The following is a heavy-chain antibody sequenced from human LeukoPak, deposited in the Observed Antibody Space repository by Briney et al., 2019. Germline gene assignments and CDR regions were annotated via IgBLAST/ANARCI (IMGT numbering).Heavy chain of an antibody. J-gene: IGHJ3*02. CDR2: ISWNSGSI. CDR3: AKDRHCSSTSCYAFDI. Sequence: GRSLRLSCAASGFTFDDYAMHWVRQAPGRGLGWVSGISWNSGSIGYADSVKGRFTISRDNAKNSLYLQMNSLRAEDTALYYCAKDRHCSSTSCYAFDIWGQGTMVTVSS. D-gene: IGHD2-2*01. CDR1: GFTFDDYA. V-gene: IGHV3-9*01.